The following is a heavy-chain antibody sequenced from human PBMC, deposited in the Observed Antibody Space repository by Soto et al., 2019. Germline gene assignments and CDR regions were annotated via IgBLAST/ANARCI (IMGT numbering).Heavy chain of an antibody. CDR3: ARDIPPVYY. Sequence: QIQLVQSGAEVKKPGASVKVSCKASGYTFSSYHITWVRQAPGQGLEWMGWISAYNGNTNYAQNLQGRVTMTTDPSTCTAYMEPRSLRSDDTAVYYCARDIPPVYYWVQGTLVTVSS. J-gene: IGHJ4*02. CDR1: GYTFSSYH. CDR2: ISAYNGNT. V-gene: IGHV1-18*01.